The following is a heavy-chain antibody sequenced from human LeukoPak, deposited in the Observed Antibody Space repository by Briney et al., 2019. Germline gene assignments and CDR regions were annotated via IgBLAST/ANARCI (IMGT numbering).Heavy chain of an antibody. J-gene: IGHJ4*02. D-gene: IGHD3-10*01. CDR3: ARDSSPYYYGSGSHDY. CDR2: ISYDGSNK. CDR1: GFTFSSYA. V-gene: IGHV3-30*04. Sequence: GGSLRLSCAASGFTFSSYAMHWVRQAPGKGLEWVAVISYDGSNKYYADSVKGRFTISRDNSENTLYLQMNSLRAEDTAVYYCARDSSPYYYGSGSHDYWGQGTLVTVSS.